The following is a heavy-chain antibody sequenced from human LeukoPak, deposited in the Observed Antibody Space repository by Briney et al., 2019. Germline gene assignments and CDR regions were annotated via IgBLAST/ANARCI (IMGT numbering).Heavy chain of an antibody. V-gene: IGHV4-34*11. Sequence: SETLSLTCAVYGGSFSGYFWNWVRQPPGKGLEWIGYIYSSGTTYYNPSLKSRVTISVDTSKNQFSLILSSVTAADTAVYYCASSAATYYSYFYYYMGVWGNGTTVTVSS. J-gene: IGHJ6*03. CDR1: GGSFSGYF. CDR3: ASSAATYYSYFYYYMGV. CDR2: IYSSGTT. D-gene: IGHD6-25*01.